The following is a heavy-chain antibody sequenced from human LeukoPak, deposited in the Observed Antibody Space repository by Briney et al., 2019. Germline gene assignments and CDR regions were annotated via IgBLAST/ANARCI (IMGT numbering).Heavy chain of an antibody. CDR2: INPNSGGT. V-gene: IGHV1-2*02. D-gene: IGHD1-7*01. Sequence: ASVKVSCKASGYTFTGYYMHCVRQAPGQGLEWMGWINPNSGGTNYAQKFQGRVTMTRDTSISTAYMELSRLRSDDTAVYYCARNTMRGTGTNWFDPWGQGTLVTVSS. CDR1: GYTFTGYY. CDR3: ARNTMRGTGTNWFDP. J-gene: IGHJ5*02.